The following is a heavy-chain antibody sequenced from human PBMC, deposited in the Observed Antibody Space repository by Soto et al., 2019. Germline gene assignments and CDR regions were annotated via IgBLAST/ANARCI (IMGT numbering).Heavy chain of an antibody. D-gene: IGHD5-12*01. CDR3: ARGAERSGYEVYWYFDL. V-gene: IGHV4-34*01. CDR1: GGSFSGYY. J-gene: IGHJ2*01. CDR2: INHSGST. Sequence: QVQLQQWGAGLLKPSETLSLTCAVYGGSFSGYYWSWIRQPPGKGLEWIGEINHSGSTNYNPSLKSRVTISVDTSKNQFSLKLSSVTAADTAVRYCARGAERSGYEVYWYFDLWGRGTLVTVSS.